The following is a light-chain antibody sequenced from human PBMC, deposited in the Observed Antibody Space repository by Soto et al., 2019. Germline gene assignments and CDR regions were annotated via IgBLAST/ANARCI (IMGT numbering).Light chain of an antibody. CDR2: GAS. Sequence: EIVLTQSPGTLSLSPGERATLSCRASQSISTYLAWYQQTPGQAPRLLIYGASNRASGIPSRFSGSGSGTDFTLTITSLQPEDFATYFCQQSYSRPRTFGQGTK. V-gene: IGKV3-11*01. CDR3: QQSYSRPRT. J-gene: IGKJ1*01. CDR1: QSISTY.